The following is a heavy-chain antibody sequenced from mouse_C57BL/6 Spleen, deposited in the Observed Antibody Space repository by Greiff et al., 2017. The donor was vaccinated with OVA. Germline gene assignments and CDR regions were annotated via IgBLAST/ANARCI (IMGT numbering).Heavy chain of an antibody. J-gene: IGHJ4*01. Sequence: EVQRVESGEGLVKPGGSLKLSCAASGFTFSSYAMSWVRQTPEKRLEWVAYISSGGDYIYYADTVKGRFTISRDNARNTLYLQMSSLKSEDTAMYYCTREGSSYPYAMDYWGQGTSVTVSS. CDR1: GFTFSSYA. V-gene: IGHV5-9-1*02. D-gene: IGHD1-1*01. CDR3: TREGSSYPYAMDY. CDR2: ISSGGDYI.